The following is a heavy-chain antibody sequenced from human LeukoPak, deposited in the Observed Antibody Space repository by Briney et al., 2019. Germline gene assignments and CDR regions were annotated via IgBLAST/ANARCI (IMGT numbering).Heavy chain of an antibody. Sequence: AASVKVSCKASGVTFSSYAMSWVRQAPGQGLEWMGMIIPIFGTANYAQKFQGRVTITTDESTSTDYMELSSLRSEDTAVYYCARDSNSGSYFGYNWFDPWGQGTLVTVSS. CDR3: ARDSNSGSYFGYNWFDP. D-gene: IGHD1-26*01. V-gene: IGHV1-69*05. CDR2: IIPIFGTA. J-gene: IGHJ5*02. CDR1: GVTFSSYA.